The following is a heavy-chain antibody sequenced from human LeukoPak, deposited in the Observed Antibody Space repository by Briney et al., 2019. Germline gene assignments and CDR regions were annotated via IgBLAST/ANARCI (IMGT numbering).Heavy chain of an antibody. Sequence: PGGSLRLSCAASGFTFSGSAMHWVRQASGKGLEWVGRIRSKANSYATAYAASVKGRFTISRDDSKNTAYLQMNSLRAEDTAVYYCARDGNYCGGDCYDAFDIWGQGTMVTVSS. CDR2: IRSKANSYAT. J-gene: IGHJ3*02. V-gene: IGHV3-73*01. D-gene: IGHD2-21*02. CDR1: GFTFSGSA. CDR3: ARDGNYCGGDCYDAFDI.